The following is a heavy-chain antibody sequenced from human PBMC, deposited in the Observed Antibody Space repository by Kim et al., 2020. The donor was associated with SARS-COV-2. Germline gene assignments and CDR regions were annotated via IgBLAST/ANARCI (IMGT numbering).Heavy chain of an antibody. D-gene: IGHD3-10*01. J-gene: IGHJ5*02. CDR2: IYYTGST. CDR3: SRHGSVSQKYTWFDP. Sequence: SETLSLTCSVSGDSISSSSYYWGWIRQPPGKGLEWIGSIYYTGSTYYNPSLKSRVTISVDTSMNQFSLKLTTSTAADTAVYYCSRHGSVSQKYTWFDPWGQGTLVTVSS. V-gene: IGHV4-39*01. CDR1: GDSISSSSYY.